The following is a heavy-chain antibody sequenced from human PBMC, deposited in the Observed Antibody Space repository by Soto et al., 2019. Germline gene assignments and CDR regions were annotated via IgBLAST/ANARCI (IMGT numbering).Heavy chain of an antibody. D-gene: IGHD4-17*01. CDR3: ARVPLYGDYFAY. CDR1: GFTFSSYW. J-gene: IGHJ4*02. Sequence: PGGSLRLSCAASGFTFSSYWMHWVRQAPGKGLVWVSRINSDGSSTSYADSVKGRFTISRDNAKNTLYLQMNSLRAEDTAVYYCARVPLYGDYFAYWGQGTLVTVSS. CDR2: INSDGSST. V-gene: IGHV3-74*01.